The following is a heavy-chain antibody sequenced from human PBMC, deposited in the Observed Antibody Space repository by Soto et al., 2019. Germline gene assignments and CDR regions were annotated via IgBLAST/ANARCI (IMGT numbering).Heavy chain of an antibody. V-gene: IGHV3-23*01. J-gene: IGHJ4*02. CDR1: GFTFSSYA. Sequence: GSLGLACSASGFTFSSYAMSWVRQAPGKGLEWVSAISGSGGSTYYADSVKGRFTISRDNSKNTLYLQMNSLRAEDTAVYYCEKAGVNPGHYFDYWGQGTLVTV. CDR2: ISGSGGST. CDR3: EKAGVNPGHYFDY. D-gene: IGHD3-10*01.